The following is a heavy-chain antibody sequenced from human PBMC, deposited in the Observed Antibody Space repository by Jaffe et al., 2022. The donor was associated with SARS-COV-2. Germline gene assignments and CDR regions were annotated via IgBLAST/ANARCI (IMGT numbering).Heavy chain of an antibody. D-gene: IGHD3-22*01. J-gene: IGHJ6*02. CDR2: IYSGGST. CDR3: ARCITMIPTYYYGMDV. Sequence: EVQLVESGGGLVQPGGSLRLSCAASGFTVSSNYMSWVRQAPGKGLEWVSVIYSGGSTYYADSVKGRFTISRDNSKNTLYLQMNSLRAEDTAVYYCARCITMIPTYYYGMDVWGQGTTVTVSS. V-gene: IGHV3-66*02. CDR1: GFTVSSNY.